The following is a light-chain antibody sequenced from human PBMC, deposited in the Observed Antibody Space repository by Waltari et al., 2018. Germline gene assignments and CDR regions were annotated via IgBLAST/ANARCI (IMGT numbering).Light chain of an antibody. CDR1: QSISRY. CDR2: GAS. V-gene: IGKV3-20*01. J-gene: IGKJ1*01. CDR3: QHHFRLPAT. Sequence: IMLTQSPGTLSLSPGERATLSCRASQSISRYLAWYQQKPGQAPRLLIYGASTRATGIPDRISGSGSVTDFSLTISGLEPEDSAVYYCQHHFRLPATFGQGTKVEIK.